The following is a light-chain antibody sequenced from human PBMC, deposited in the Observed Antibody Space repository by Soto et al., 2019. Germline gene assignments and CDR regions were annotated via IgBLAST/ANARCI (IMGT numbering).Light chain of an antibody. J-gene: IGKJ1*01. Sequence: DIVMTQSPLSLPVTPGEPASISCRSSQSLLHSNGYNYLDWYLQKPGQSPQLLIYLGSNRASGVPDRLSGSGSGTDFTLKISRVDADDVGVYYCMQPLQSWAVGQGTKVELK. CDR2: LGS. CDR1: QSLLHSNGYNY. V-gene: IGKV2-28*01. CDR3: MQPLQSWA.